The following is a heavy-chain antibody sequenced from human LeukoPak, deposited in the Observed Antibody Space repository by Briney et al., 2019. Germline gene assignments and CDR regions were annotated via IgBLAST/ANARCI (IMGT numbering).Heavy chain of an antibody. Sequence: SVKVSCKASGGTFSSYAISWVRQAPGQGLEWMGGIIPIFGTANYAQKFQGRVTITADESTSTAYMELSSLKSEDTALYYCARSLDSGRPYDYWGQGTLVTVSS. V-gene: IGHV1-69*13. CDR3: ARSLDSGRPYDY. CDR1: GGTFSSYA. CDR2: IIPIFGTA. D-gene: IGHD5-12*01. J-gene: IGHJ4*02.